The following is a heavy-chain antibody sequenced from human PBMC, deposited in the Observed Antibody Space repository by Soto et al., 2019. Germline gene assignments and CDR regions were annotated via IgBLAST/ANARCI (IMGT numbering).Heavy chain of an antibody. CDR2: LNPSGGST. CDR1: GYTVTSYY. J-gene: IGHJ4*02. CDR3: ARTPGYTDRNYFDY. Sequence: ASVKVSCKASGYTVTSYYMHWVRQAPGQGLEWMGILNPSGGSTTYAQKFQGRLTMTRDTSTSTVYMELSSLRSEDTAMYYCARTPGYTDRNYFDYWGQGTLVTVSS. V-gene: IGHV1-46*01. D-gene: IGHD2-2*02.